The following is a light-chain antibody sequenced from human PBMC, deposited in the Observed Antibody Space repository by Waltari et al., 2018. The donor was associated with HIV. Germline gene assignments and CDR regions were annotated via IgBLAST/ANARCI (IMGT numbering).Light chain of an antibody. J-gene: IGLJ2*01. Sequence: QSVLTQPPSVSAAPGQKVTISCSGSSSNIGNNYVSWYQQLPGTAPKLLIYDKNKRPSGIPDRFSGSKSGTSATLGITGLQTGDEADYYCGTWDSSLSGVFGGGTKLTVL. CDR1: SSNIGNNY. CDR2: DKN. V-gene: IGLV1-51*01. CDR3: GTWDSSLSGV.